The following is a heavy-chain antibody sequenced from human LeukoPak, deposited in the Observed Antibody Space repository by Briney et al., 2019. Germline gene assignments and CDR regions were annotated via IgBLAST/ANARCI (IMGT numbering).Heavy chain of an antibody. CDR3: ARVVGRYYTSYYYYYMDV. V-gene: IGHV4-34*01. CDR1: GGSFSGYY. Sequence: SETLSLTCAVYGGSFSGYYWSWIRQPPGKGLELIGEINHSGSTNYNPSLKSRVTISVDTSKNQFSLKLSSVTAADTAVYYCARVVGRYYTSYYYYYMDVWGKGTAVTVSS. J-gene: IGHJ6*03. D-gene: IGHD3-22*01. CDR2: INHSGST.